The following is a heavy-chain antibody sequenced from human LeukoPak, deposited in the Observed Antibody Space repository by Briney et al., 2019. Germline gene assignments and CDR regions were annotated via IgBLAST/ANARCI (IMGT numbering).Heavy chain of an antibody. V-gene: IGHV1-69*13. CDR2: IIPIFGTA. D-gene: IGHD3-22*01. J-gene: IGHJ3*02. Sequence: ASVKVSSKASVGTFSSYAISWVRQAPGQGLEWMGGIIPIFGTANYAQKFQGRVTITADESTSTAYMELSSLRSEDTAVYYCARSTMIVVVMWAFDIWGQGTMVTVSS. CDR1: VGTFSSYA. CDR3: ARSTMIVVVMWAFDI.